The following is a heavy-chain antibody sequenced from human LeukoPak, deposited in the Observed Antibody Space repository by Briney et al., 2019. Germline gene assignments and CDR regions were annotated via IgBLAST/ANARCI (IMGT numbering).Heavy chain of an antibody. CDR3: ARDGLVTTPYYYYYMDV. D-gene: IGHD4-17*01. CDR2: INTNTGNP. CDR1: GYTFTSYS. J-gene: IGHJ6*03. Sequence: ASVNVSCKASGYTFTSYSMNWVRQAPGQGLEWMGWINTNTGNPTYAQGFTGRFVFSLDTSVSTAYLQISSLKAEDTAVYYCARDGLVTTPYYYYYMDVWGKGTTVTVSS. V-gene: IGHV7-4-1*02.